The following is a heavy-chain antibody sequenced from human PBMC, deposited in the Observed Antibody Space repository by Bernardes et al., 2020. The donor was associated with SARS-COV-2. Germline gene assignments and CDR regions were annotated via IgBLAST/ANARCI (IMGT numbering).Heavy chain of an antibody. V-gene: IGHV4-34*01. J-gene: IGHJ4*02. CDR3: ARVIYDFWSGLPYYFDY. D-gene: IGHD3-3*01. CDR1: GGSFSGYY. CDR2: INHSGST. Sequence: SETLSLTCAVYGGSFSGYYWSWIRQPPGKGLEWIGEINHSGSTNYNPSLKSRVTISVDTSKNQFSLKLSSVTAADTAVYYCARVIYDFWSGLPYYFDYWGQGTLVTVSS.